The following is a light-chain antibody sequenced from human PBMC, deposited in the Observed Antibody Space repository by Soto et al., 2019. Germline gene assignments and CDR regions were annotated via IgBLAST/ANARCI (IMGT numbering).Light chain of an antibody. CDR2: GAS. CDR3: QQYGDSPWT. V-gene: IGKV3-20*01. J-gene: IGKJ1*01. Sequence: EIVLTQPPGTLSLSPGERASLSCRASESVNNNYVAWYQQKPGQAPRLLIYGASSRATNIPDRFSGSGSATEFTLTISRLEPEDFAVYYCQQYGDSPWTFGQGTRVEI. CDR1: ESVNNNY.